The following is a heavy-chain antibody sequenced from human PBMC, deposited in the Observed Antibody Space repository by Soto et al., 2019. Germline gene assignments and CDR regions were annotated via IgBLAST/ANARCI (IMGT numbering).Heavy chain of an antibody. V-gene: IGHV1-69*06. D-gene: IGHD3-10*01. J-gene: IGHJ4*02. Sequence: QAHLAQSGAEVKKPGSSVTVSCKASGGTFNSYGISWVRQAPGQGLDWMGVIIPLYGTVNYAQKFQGKVSITADKSTSTAYMDLTSRISDDTAVYYCARVRVIRGVITSHFGLWGQGPDVSV. CDR3: ARVRVIRGVITSHFGL. CDR2: IIPLYGTV. CDR1: GGTFNSYG.